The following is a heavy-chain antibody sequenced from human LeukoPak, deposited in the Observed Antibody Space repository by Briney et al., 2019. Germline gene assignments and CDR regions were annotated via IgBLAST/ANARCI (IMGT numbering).Heavy chain of an antibody. D-gene: IGHD4-17*01. V-gene: IGHV1-2*02. J-gene: IGHJ4*02. CDR2: INPNSGGT. Sequence: GASVKVSCKASGYTFTGYYMHWVRQAPGQGHEWMGWINPNSGGTNYAQKFQGRVTMTRDTSNSTAYMELSRLRSDDTAVYYCARGDDYGDYIHDYWGQGTLVTVSS. CDR3: ARGDDYGDYIHDY. CDR1: GYTFTGYY.